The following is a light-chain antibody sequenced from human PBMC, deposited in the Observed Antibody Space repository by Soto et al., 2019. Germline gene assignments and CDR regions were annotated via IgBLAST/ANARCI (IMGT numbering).Light chain of an antibody. Sequence: DLQMTQSPSSLSAAVGDRVTITCRASQSIARFLNWYQQKPGEVPKLLIFGASYLRSGVPSRFSGSGSGTPFALTITSLQPEDFATYYWQQSHIAPYTFGQGTNL. CDR1: QSIARF. CDR3: QQSHIAPYT. J-gene: IGKJ2*01. V-gene: IGKV1-39*01. CDR2: GAS.